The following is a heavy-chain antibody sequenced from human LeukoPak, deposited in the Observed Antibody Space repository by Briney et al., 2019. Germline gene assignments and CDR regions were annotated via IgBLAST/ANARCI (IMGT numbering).Heavy chain of an antibody. CDR2: ISAYNGNT. J-gene: IGHJ6*02. V-gene: IGHV1-18*04. D-gene: IGHD2-15*01. Sequence: ASVKVSCKASGYTFTSYGISWVRQAPGQGLEWMGWISAYNGNTNYAQKLQGRVTITADKSTSTAYMELSSLRSEDTAVYYCARLYCSGGSCYSGPYYYGMDVWGQGTTVTVSS. CDR1: GYTFTSYG. CDR3: ARLYCSGGSCYSGPYYYGMDV.